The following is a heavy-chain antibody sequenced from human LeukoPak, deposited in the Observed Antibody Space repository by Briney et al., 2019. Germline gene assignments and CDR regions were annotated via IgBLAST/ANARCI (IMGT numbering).Heavy chain of an antibody. CDR3: ARDQVECTGGTCQSRVGFDF. V-gene: IGHV4-31*03. CDR2: IYHSGRS. J-gene: IGHJ4*02. CDR1: GDSISNGVKY. D-gene: IGHD2-8*02. Sequence: SETLSLTCTVSGDSISNGVKYWSWIRQHPGRGLEWIGYIYHSGRSYYNPSLKSRITMSVDTSKNQFSLNLSSVTAADTAVYYCARDQVECTGGTCQSRVGFDFWGQGTLVTVSS.